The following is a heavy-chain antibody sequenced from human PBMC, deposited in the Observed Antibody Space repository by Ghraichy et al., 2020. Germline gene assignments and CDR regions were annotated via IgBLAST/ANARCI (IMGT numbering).Heavy chain of an antibody. J-gene: IGHJ6*02. V-gene: IGHV3-30-3*01. Sequence: GGSLRLSCAASGFTFSSYAMHWVRQAPRKGLEWVALISYDGSNKYYADSVKGRFTISRDNSNNTLHLQMNSLRAEDTAVYYCARWEVGRPVLRFLDFYYGMDVWGQGTTVTVSS. D-gene: IGHD3-3*01. CDR2: ISYDGSNK. CDR1: GFTFSSYA. CDR3: ARWEVGRPVLRFLDFYYGMDV.